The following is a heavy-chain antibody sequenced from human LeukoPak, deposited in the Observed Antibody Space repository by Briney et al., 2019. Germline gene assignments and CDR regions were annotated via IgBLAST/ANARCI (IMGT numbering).Heavy chain of an antibody. CDR2: IKEDGSDK. V-gene: IGHV3-7*04. Sequence: GGSLRLSCAASGFTFSSYWMSWVRQAPGKGLEWVAHIKEDGSDKNYVDSVKGRFTISRDNAKNSLYLQMNSLRVEDTAVYYCARVHWYFDFWGRGTLVTVSS. J-gene: IGHJ2*01. CDR1: GFTFSSYW. CDR3: ARVHWYFDF.